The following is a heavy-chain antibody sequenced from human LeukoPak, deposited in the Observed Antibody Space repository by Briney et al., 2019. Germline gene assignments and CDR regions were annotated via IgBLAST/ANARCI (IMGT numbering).Heavy chain of an antibody. J-gene: IGHJ4*02. CDR2: ISSSSSYI. D-gene: IGHD6-13*01. Sequence: PGGSLRLSCAASGFTFSDYYMNWVRQAPGKGLEWVSSISSSSSYIYYADSVKGRFTISRDNAKNSLFLQMNSLRAEDTALYSKDVDRSNWSSFDYWGQGTLVTVSS. CDR1: GFTFSDYY. CDR3: DVDRSNWSSFDY. V-gene: IGHV3-21*04.